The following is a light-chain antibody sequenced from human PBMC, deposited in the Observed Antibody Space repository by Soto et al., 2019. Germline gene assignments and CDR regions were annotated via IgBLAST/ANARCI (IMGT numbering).Light chain of an antibody. J-gene: IGLJ1*01. V-gene: IGLV4-69*01. CDR2: VNSDGSH. CDR3: QTWGTGIRV. CDR1: SGHCNYA. Sequence: QLVLTQSPSASASLGASVRLTSTLSSGHCNYAIAWHQQQPEKGPRYLMKVNSDGSHRKGDGIPDRFSGSSSGAQRYLTISSLQSEDEADYYCQTWGTGIRVFGTGTKLTVL.